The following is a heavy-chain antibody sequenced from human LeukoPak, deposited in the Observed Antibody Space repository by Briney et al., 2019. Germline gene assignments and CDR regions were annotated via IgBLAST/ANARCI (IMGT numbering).Heavy chain of an antibody. Sequence: SETLSLTCAVSGGSISSGGYSWSWIRQPPGKGLEWIGYIYHSGSTYYNPSLKSRVTISVDRSKNQFSLKLSSVTAADTAVYYCASAGARDYSNVWVGLAYYYYMDVWGKGTTVTVSS. CDR1: GGSISSGGYS. D-gene: IGHD4-11*01. CDR3: ASAGARDYSNVWVGLAYYYYMDV. CDR2: IYHSGST. J-gene: IGHJ6*03. V-gene: IGHV4-30-2*01.